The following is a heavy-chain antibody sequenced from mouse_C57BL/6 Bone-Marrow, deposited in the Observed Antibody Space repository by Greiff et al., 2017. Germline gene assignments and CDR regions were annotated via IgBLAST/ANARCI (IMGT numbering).Heavy chain of an antibody. V-gene: IGHV1-42*01. CDR3: ARQTGTGAWFAY. J-gene: IGHJ3*01. Sequence: VQLQQSGPELVKPGASVKISCTASGYSFTGYYMNWVKQSPEKSLEWIGEINPSTGGTTYTQKFKAKATLTVDKSTSTAYLQLKSLTSEDSAVYYCARQTGTGAWFAYWGQGTLVTVSA. D-gene: IGHD4-1*01. CDR2: INPSTGGT. CDR1: GYSFTGYY.